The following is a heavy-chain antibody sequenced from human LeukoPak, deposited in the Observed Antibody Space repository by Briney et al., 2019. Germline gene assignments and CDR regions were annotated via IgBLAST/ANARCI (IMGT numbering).Heavy chain of an antibody. CDR1: GGSISSGSYY. J-gene: IGHJ4*02. V-gene: IGHV4-39*01. CDR2: IYYSGST. Sequence: PSETLSLTCTVSGGSISSGSYYWGWIRQPPGKGLEWIGSIYYSGSTYYNPSLKSRVTISVDTSKNQFSLKLNSVTAADTAVYYCARPHSRGWGTFAYWGQETLVTVSS. D-gene: IGHD6-19*01. CDR3: ARPHSRGWGTFAY.